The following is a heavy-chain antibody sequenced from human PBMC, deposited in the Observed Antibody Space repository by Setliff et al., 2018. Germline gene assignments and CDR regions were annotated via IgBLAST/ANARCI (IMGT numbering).Heavy chain of an antibody. D-gene: IGHD3-3*01. V-gene: IGHV4-39*07. CDR2: INYSGSI. CDR3: ARVYDFWSGYYRVGNWFDP. Sequence: SETLSLTCTVSGGSISSSSYYWGWIRQPPGKGLEWIGSINYSGSIFYPPSLESRVTISVDTSKNQLSLKLSSVTAADTAIYYCARVYDFWSGYYRVGNWFDPWGQGTLVTVSS. CDR1: GGSISSSSYY. J-gene: IGHJ5*02.